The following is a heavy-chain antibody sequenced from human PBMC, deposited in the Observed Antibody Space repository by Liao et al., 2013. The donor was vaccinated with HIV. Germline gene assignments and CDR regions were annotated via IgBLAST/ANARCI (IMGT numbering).Heavy chain of an antibody. J-gene: IGHJ3*02. V-gene: IGHV4-30-2*01. CDR1: GVSITSGAYS. Sequence: QLQLQESGSGLVKPSQTLSLTCGVSGVSITSGAYSWGWIRQPPGKGLEWIGYIYHTGNTFYNLSLGSRVTILLDRSKNRFSLKLTSVTAADTAVYYCARGVFRGDSFDIWGHGTKVHRLF. D-gene: IGHD2-8*01. CDR3: ARGVFRGDSFDI. CDR2: IYHTGNT.